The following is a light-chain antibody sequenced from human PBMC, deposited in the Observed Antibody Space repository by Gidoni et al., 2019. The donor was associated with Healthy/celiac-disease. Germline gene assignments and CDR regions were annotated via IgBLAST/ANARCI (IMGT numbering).Light chain of an antibody. V-gene: IGKV2-28*01. CDR1: QSLLHSNGYNY. CDR3: MQALQTPT. Sequence: DMVMTQSPISLPVTPGEPASISCRSSQSLLHSNGYNYLDWYLQKPGQSPQLLIYLGSNRASGVPDRFSGSGSGTDFTLKISRVEAEDVGVYYCMQALQTPTFGQGTKVEIK. J-gene: IGKJ1*01. CDR2: LGS.